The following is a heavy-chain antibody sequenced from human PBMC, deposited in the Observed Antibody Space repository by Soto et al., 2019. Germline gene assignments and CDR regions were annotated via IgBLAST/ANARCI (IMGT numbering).Heavy chain of an antibody. Sequence: QVQLVQSGAEVKKPGSSVKVSCKASGGTFSRYAISWVRQAPGQGLEWMEGIIPIFGTANYAQKFQGRVTITADESTSTAYMELSSLRSEDTAVYYCARVGGNCSSTSCYDYYYYGMDVWGQGTTVTVSS. V-gene: IGHV1-69*01. CDR1: GGTFSRYA. CDR3: ARVGGNCSSTSCYDYYYYGMDV. CDR2: IIPIFGTA. J-gene: IGHJ6*02. D-gene: IGHD2-2*01.